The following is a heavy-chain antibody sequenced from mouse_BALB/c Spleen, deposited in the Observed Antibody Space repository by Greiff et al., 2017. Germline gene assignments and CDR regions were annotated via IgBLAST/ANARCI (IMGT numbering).Heavy chain of an antibody. CDR3: ARKDGTLYYYAMDY. CDR2: IWSGGST. V-gene: IGHV2-4-1*01. CDR1: GFSLTSYG. Sequence: QVHVKQSGPGLVQPSQSLSITCTVSGFSLTSYGVHWVRQSPGKGLEWLGVIWSGGSTDYNAAFISRLSISKDNSKSQVFFKMNSLQADDTAIYYGARKDGTLYYYAMDYWGQGTSVTVSS. D-gene: IGHD4-1*01. J-gene: IGHJ4*01.